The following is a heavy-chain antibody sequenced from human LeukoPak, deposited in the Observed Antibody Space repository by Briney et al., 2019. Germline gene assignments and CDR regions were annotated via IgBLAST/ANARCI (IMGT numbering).Heavy chain of an antibody. V-gene: IGHV4-4*02. D-gene: IGHD3-22*01. CDR1: GGSISSSNW. Sequence: PSGTLSLTCAVSGGSISSSNWWSWVRQPPGKGLEWIGEIYHSGSTNYNPSLKSRVTISVDKSKNQFSLKLSSVTAADTAVYYCARGLSHGYYDSSGYLDYWGQGTLVTVSS. CDR3: ARGLSHGYYDSSGYLDY. CDR2: IYHSGST. J-gene: IGHJ4*02.